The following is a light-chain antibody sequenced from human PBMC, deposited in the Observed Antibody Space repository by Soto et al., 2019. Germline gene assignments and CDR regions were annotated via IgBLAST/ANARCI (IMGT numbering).Light chain of an antibody. CDR1: QSVSSK. J-gene: IGKJ4*02. CDR3: QQYYTLRT. Sequence: DIVMTQSPATLSVSTGERVTLSCRASQSVSSKLAWYQQKPGQAPRILICGASDRATGIPDRFSGSGSGTDFTLTISSLEAEDIPAYYWQQYYTLRTFGEGTKVDIK. V-gene: IGKV3D-15*01. CDR2: GAS.